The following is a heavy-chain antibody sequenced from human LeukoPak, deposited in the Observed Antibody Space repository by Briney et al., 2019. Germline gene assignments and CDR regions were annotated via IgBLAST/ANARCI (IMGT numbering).Heavy chain of an antibody. J-gene: IGHJ6*03. V-gene: IGHV3-30*18. D-gene: IGHD6-13*01. CDR2: ISYDGSNK. CDR1: GFTFSNHG. Sequence: GRSLRLSCAASGFTFSNHGMHWVRQAPGKGLECVAVISYDGSNKYYADSVKGRFTISRDNAENTLYLQMNSLRAEDTAVYYCAKDSSSWSYYMDVWGKGTTVTVSS. CDR3: AKDSSSWSYYMDV.